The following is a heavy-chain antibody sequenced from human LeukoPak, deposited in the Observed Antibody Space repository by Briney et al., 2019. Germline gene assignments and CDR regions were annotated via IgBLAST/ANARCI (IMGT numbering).Heavy chain of an antibody. CDR1: GFTFSSYT. CDR2: IPFNGNNI. D-gene: IGHD3-22*01. V-gene: IGHV3-30-3*01. CDR3: ARIYDNSGYYDY. J-gene: IGHJ4*02. Sequence: PGGSLRLSCAASGFTFSSYTLHWVRQAPGKGLEWVAVIPFNGNNIYYADSVKGRFTVSRDNSKNTLYLQMNSLRTEDTAVYYCARIYDNSGYYDYWGQGTLVTVSS.